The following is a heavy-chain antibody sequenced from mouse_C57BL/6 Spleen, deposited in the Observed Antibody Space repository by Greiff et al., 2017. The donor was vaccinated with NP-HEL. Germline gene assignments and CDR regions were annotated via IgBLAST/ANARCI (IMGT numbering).Heavy chain of an antibody. V-gene: IGHV1-82*01. CDR1: GYAFSSSW. J-gene: IGHJ4*01. D-gene: IGHD1-1*01. Sequence: QVQLKQSGPELVKPGASVKISCKASGYAFSSSWMNWVKQRPGKGLEWIGRIYPGDGDTNYNGKFKGKATLTADKSSSTAYMQLSSLTSEDSAVYFCARSRDYYYGSSYGYYAMDYWGQGTSVTVSS. CDR2: IYPGDGDT. CDR3: ARSRDYYYGSSYGYYAMDY.